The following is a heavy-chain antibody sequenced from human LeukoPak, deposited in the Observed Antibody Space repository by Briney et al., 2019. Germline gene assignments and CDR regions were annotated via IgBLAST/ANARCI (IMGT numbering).Heavy chain of an antibody. CDR2: IYTGGGR. Sequence: ETLSLTCTVSGGSISSYYMNWVRQAPGKELEWVSVIYTGGGRYYADSVRGRFTISRDTSKNMVFLQMNSLRVEDTAVYYCARGIDYWGRGTLVTVSS. CDR1: GGSISSYY. V-gene: IGHV3-53*01. CDR3: ARGIDY. J-gene: IGHJ4*02.